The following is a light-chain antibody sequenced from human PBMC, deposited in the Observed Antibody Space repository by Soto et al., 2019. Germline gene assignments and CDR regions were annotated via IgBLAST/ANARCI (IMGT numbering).Light chain of an antibody. CDR2: DAS. V-gene: IGKV3-15*01. CDR3: QQYNNWPLT. J-gene: IGKJ4*01. Sequence: EIVMTQSPATLSVSPGERATLSCRTSQSVSSNLAWYKQKPGQAPRLLICDASTRATGIPARFSGSGSGTEFTLTISSLQSEDFAVYYCQQYNNWPLTFGGG. CDR1: QSVSSN.